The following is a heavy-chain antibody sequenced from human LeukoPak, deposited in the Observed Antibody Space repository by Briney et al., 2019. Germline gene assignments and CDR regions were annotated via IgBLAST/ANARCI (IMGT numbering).Heavy chain of an antibody. J-gene: IGHJ5*02. CDR3: ARDVGHIEAAADRWFDP. CDR1: GYSISSGYY. CDR2: IYHSGST. Sequence: PSETLSLTCTVSGYSISSGYYWGWIRQPPGKGLEWIGSIYHSGSTYYNPSLKSRVTISVDTSKNQFSLKLSSVTAADTAVYYCARDVGHIEAAADRWFDPWGQGTLVTVSS. D-gene: IGHD6-13*01. V-gene: IGHV4-38-2*02.